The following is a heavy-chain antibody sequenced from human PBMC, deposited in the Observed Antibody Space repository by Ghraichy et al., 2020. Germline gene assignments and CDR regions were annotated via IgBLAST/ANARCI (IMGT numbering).Heavy chain of an antibody. CDR1: GGSVSSYNYY. V-gene: IGHV4-61*01. CDR3: ARIPARTEAAGTFDY. D-gene: IGHD6-13*01. CDR2: IHYSGGP. Sequence: SETLSLTCTVSGGSVSSYNYYWSWIRQPPGKRLEWIGYIHYSGGPNYNTSLESRVTISTDASKNQFSLILSPVTAADTAVYYCARIPARTEAAGTFDYWGQGTLVTVSS. J-gene: IGHJ4*02.